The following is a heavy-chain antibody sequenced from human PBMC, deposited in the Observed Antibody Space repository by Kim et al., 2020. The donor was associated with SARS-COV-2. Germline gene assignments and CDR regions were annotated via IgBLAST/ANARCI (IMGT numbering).Heavy chain of an antibody. CDR3: AREWAMTSGYSCGYDLPCYYYYGMDV. J-gene: IGHJ6*02. V-gene: IGHV7-4-1*02. CDR2: INTNTGNP. D-gene: IGHD5-12*01. Sequence: ASVKVSCKASGYTFTSYAMNWVRQAPGQGLEWMGWINTNTGNPTYAQGFTGRFVFSLDTSVSTAYLQISSLKAEDTAVYYCAREWAMTSGYSCGYDLPCYYYYGMDVWGQGTTVTVSS. CDR1: GYTFTSYA.